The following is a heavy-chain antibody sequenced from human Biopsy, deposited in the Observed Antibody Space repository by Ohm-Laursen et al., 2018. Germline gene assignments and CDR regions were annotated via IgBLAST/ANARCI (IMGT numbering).Heavy chain of an antibody. CDR3: AREPRIAAAAYFDP. CDR2: IYDRGSTA. J-gene: IGHJ5*02. V-gene: IGHV4-61*01. CDR1: GDSVSSGSFY. Sequence: SETLSLTCTVSGDSVSSGSFYWTWIRQPPGQGLEYIGYIYDRGSTANYNPSLESRVTMSVDMPKNQFSLILSSMTAADTAVYYCAREPRIAAAAYFDPWGQGTLVTVSS. D-gene: IGHD6-13*01.